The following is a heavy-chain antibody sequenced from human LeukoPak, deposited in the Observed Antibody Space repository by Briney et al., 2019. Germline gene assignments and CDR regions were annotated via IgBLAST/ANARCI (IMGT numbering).Heavy chain of an antibody. Sequence: ASVKVSCKASGYTFTSYDINWVRQATGQGLEWMGWMNPNSGNTGYAQKFQGRVTMIRNTSISTAYMELSSLRSEDTAVYYCARKVVANSKWGYYYYYYMDVWGKGTTVTISS. V-gene: IGHV1-8*01. D-gene: IGHD2-2*01. CDR2: MNPNSGNT. CDR1: GYTFTSYD. CDR3: ARKVVANSKWGYYYYYYMDV. J-gene: IGHJ6*03.